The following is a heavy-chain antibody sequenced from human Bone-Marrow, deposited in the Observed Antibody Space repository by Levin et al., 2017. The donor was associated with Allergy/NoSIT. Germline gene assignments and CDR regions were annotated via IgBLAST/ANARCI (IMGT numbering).Heavy chain of an antibody. V-gene: IGHV3-9*01. D-gene: IGHD5-18*01. CDR3: AKDTGYSNGSFDH. CDR1: GFTFDDYV. Sequence: HSGGSLRLSCAASGFTFDDYVMHWVRQVPGKGLEWVSDISWNSNSIGYADSVKGRFTISRDNAKNSLYLQMNSLRPEDTAFYYCAKDTGYSNGSFDHWGQGTLVTVSS. CDR2: ISWNSNSI. J-gene: IGHJ4*02.